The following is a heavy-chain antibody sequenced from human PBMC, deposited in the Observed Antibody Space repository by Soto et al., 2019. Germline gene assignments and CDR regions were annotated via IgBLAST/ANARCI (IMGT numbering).Heavy chain of an antibody. D-gene: IGHD6-13*01. J-gene: IGHJ6*02. CDR2: IIPIFGTA. Sequence: GASVKVSCKAPGGTFSSYAISWVRQAPGQGLEWMGGIIPIFGTANYAKKFQGRVTITADESTSTAYMELSSLRSEDTAVYYCARVEPDRIAAAGTHYYYGMDVWGQGTTVTVSS. CDR1: GGTFSSYA. V-gene: IGHV1-69*13. CDR3: ARVEPDRIAAAGTHYYYGMDV.